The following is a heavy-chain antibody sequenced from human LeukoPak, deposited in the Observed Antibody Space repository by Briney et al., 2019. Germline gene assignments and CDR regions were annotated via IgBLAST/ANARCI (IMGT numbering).Heavy chain of an antibody. J-gene: IGHJ4*02. V-gene: IGHV4-34*01. D-gene: IGHD3-16*02. CDR3: ARSGSAVTFGGVISGPFDY. CDR2: INHSGST. Sequence: TSETLSLTCAVSGGSFSGYYWTWIRQPPGKGLEWIGEINHSGSTNYNPSLKSRVTISVDTSKNQFSLKLSSVTAADTAVYYCARSGSAVTFGGVISGPFDYWGQGTLVTVSS. CDR1: GGSFSGYY.